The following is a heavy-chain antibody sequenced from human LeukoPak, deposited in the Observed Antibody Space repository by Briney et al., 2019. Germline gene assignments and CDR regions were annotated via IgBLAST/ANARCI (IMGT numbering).Heavy chain of an antibody. J-gene: IGHJ4*02. D-gene: IGHD2-2*01. V-gene: IGHV3-30*03. CDR1: GFTFSSYG. CDR2: ISYDGSNK. CDR3: ARDQVYCGSTSCPSIFDY. Sequence: PGRSLRLSCAASGFTFSSYGMHWVRQAPGKGLEWVAVISYDGSNKYYADSVKGRFTISRDNSKNTLYLQMNSLRAEDTAVYYCARDQVYCGSTSCPSIFDYWGQGTLVTVSS.